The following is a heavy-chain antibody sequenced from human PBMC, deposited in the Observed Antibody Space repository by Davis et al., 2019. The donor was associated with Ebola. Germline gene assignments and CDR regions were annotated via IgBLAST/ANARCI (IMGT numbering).Heavy chain of an antibody. CDR2: ISYDGSNK. V-gene: IGHV3-30*04. D-gene: IGHD6-19*01. CDR1: GFSFSDST. CDR3: AEFITGIAVA. J-gene: IGHJ4*02. Sequence: GESLKISCAASGFSFSDSTIHWVRQAPGKGLEWVAVISYDGSNKYYADSVKGRFTISRDNSKNTLYLQMNSLRAEDTAVYYCAEFITGIAVAWGQGTLVTVSS.